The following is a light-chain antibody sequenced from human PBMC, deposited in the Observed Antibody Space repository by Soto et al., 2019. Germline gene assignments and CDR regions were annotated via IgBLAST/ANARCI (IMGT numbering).Light chain of an antibody. V-gene: IGLV2-8*01. Sequence: QSVLTQPPSASGSPGQSVTISCTGTSSDVGGYNYVSWYQQHPGKAPKLVIYEVSKRPSGVPDRFSGSKSGNTASLTVSGLQAEDEADYYCRSYAGSNNFYVFGTGTKVTVL. CDR3: RSYAGSNNFYV. J-gene: IGLJ1*01. CDR1: SSDVGGYNY. CDR2: EVS.